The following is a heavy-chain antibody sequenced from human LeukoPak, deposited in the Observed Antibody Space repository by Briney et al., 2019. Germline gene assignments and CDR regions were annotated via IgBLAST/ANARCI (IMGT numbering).Heavy chain of an antibody. D-gene: IGHD3-10*01. CDR1: GFTFSSYA. CDR3: ARVGQYRFGFYYGMDV. CDR2: ISSNGGST. Sequence: GGSLRLSCAASGFTFSSYAMHWVRQAPGKGLEYVSAISSNGGSTYYANSVKGRFTISRDNSKNTLYLQMGSLRAEDMAVYYCARVGQYRFGFYYGMDVWAKGPRSPSP. J-gene: IGHJ6*02. V-gene: IGHV3-64*01.